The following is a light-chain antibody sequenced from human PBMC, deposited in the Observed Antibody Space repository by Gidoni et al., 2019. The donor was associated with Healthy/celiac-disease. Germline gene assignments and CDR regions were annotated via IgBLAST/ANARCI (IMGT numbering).Light chain of an antibody. CDR1: QSVSSN. Sequence: EIVMTQSPATLSVSPGERATLSCRASQSVSSNLAWYQQKPGQAPRLLIYGASTRTTGIPARFSGGGSGKEFTLTISSLQSEDFAVYYCQQYNNWPKTFGQGTKVEIK. CDR2: GAS. J-gene: IGKJ1*01. CDR3: QQYNNWPKT. V-gene: IGKV3-15*01.